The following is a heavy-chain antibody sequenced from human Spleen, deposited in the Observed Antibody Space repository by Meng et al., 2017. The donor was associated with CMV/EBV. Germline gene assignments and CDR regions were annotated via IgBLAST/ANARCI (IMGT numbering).Heavy chain of an antibody. Sequence: GGSLRLSCAASRFSFSAYAMNWVRQAPGKGLEWVASITTGGDHMFYADSVKGRFTISRDNARYMLFLQMDNLRVDETAVYYCAREPNNAAFDMWGQGTLVTVSS. D-gene: IGHD1/OR15-1a*01. J-gene: IGHJ3*02. V-gene: IGHV3-21*01. CDR1: RFSFSAYA. CDR2: ITTGGDHM. CDR3: AREPNNAAFDM.